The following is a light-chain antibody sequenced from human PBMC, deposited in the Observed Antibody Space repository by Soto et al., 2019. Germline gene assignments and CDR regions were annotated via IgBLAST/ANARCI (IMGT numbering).Light chain of an antibody. V-gene: IGLV2-14*01. CDR1: SSDVGAYNS. J-gene: IGLJ2*01. CDR2: DVS. Sequence: QSALTQPASVSGSLGQSITISCTGTSSDVGAYNSVSWYQQHPGKAPKLMIYDVSNRPSGVSNRFSGSKSGNTASLAISGLQAEDEADYYCSSYTSSTTLVFGGGTQLTVL. CDR3: SSYTSSTTLV.